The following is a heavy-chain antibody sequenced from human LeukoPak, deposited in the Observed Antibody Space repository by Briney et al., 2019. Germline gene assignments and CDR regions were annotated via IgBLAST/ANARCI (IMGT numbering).Heavy chain of an antibody. CDR2: IYTSGST. CDR3: ARDHYDFWSGGYYYYYYMDV. D-gene: IGHD3-3*01. CDR1: GGSISSYY. Sequence: SETLSLTCTVSGGSISSYYWSWIRQPAGKGLEWIGRIYTSGSTNYNPSLKSRVTISVDTSKNQFSLKLSSVTAADTAVYYCARDHYDFWSGGYYYYYYMDVWGKGTTVTVSS. J-gene: IGHJ6*03. V-gene: IGHV4-4*07.